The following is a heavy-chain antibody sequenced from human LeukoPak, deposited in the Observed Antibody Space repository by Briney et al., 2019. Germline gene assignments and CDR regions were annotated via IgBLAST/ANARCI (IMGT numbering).Heavy chain of an antibody. CDR2: MNPNSGNT. V-gene: IGHV1-8*02. J-gene: IGHJ4*02. CDR1: GYTFTSYG. Sequence: ASVKVSCKASGYTFTSYGISWVRQATGRGLEWMGWMNPNSGNTGYAQKFQGRVTMTRNTSISTAYMELSSLRSEDTAVYYCARTPRGSSGGDYWGQGTLVTVSS. D-gene: IGHD1-26*01. CDR3: ARTPRGSSGGDY.